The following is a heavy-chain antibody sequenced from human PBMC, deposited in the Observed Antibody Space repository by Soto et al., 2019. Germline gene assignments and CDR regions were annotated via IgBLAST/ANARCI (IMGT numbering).Heavy chain of an antibody. J-gene: IGHJ4*02. D-gene: IGHD5-18*01. Sequence: QVQLQESGPGLVKPSGTLSLTCAVSGVSISSHDWWTWVRQPPGKGPEWIGESHQSGNTHYNSSLESRVTISLDKSKNQLSLQLTSVTVADTAVYYCATRDTGRVYWGQGTLVTVSS. V-gene: IGHV4-4*02. CDR3: ATRDTGRVY. CDR2: SHQSGNT. CDR1: GVSISSHDW.